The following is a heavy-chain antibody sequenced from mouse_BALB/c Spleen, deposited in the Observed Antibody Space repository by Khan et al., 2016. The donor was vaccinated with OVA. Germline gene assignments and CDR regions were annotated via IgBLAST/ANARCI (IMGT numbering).Heavy chain of an antibody. J-gene: IGHJ3*01. CDR2: IYPGDGDT. V-gene: IGHV1-80*01. Sequence: QVQLKESGAELVRPGSSVSISCKASGYAFSNYWMNWVKQRPGQGLEWIGQIYPGDGDTSFNGNFRGKATLTADKSSSTAYMQLSSLTSEDSAVYFCARSGYGYFAYWGQGTLVTVSA. CDR1: GYAFSNYW. D-gene: IGHD1-2*01. CDR3: ARSGYGYFAY.